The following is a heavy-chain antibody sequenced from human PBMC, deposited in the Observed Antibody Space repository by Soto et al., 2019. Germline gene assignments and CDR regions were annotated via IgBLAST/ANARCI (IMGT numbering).Heavy chain of an antibody. CDR1: GGSISSYY. CDR2: IYYSGST. CDR3: ARTGYCSSTSCYLLDY. D-gene: IGHD2-2*01. J-gene: IGHJ4*02. V-gene: IGHV4-59*01. Sequence: ASETLSLTCTVSGGSISSYYWSWIRQPPGKGLEWIGYIYYSGSTNYNPSLKSRVTISVDTSKNQFSLKLSSVTAADTAVYYCARTGYCSSTSCYLLDYWGQGTLVTVSS.